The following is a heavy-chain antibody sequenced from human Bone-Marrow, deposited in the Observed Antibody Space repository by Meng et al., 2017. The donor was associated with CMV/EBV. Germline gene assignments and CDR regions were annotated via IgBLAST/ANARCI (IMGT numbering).Heavy chain of an antibody. CDR3: ARDGGYCSSTSCSLTELGAGMDV. CDR1: GYTFTSYY. V-gene: IGHV1-46*01. D-gene: IGHD2-2*01. CDR2: INPSGGST. Sequence: ASVKVSCKASGYTFTSYYMHWVRQAPGQGLEWMGIINPSGGSTSYAQKFQGRVTMTRDTSTSTVYMELSSLRSEDTAVYYCARDGGYCSSTSCSLTELGAGMDVWGQGTTVTVSS. J-gene: IGHJ6*02.